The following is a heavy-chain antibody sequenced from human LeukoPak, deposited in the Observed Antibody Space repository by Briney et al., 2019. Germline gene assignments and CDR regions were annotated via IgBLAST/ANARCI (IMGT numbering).Heavy chain of an antibody. CDR1: GFAFSGYA. Sequence: GASLRLSCSAAGFAFSGYAMSWVRQAPGKGLEWVLTISSTGDVTYHADSVKGRFTISRDNSKNTLYLQMTTLRVDDTAIYYCATDYTTGYFPYWGQGTLVTVSS. V-gene: IGHV3-23*01. D-gene: IGHD3-9*01. CDR2: ISSTGDVT. J-gene: IGHJ4*02. CDR3: ATDYTTGYFPY.